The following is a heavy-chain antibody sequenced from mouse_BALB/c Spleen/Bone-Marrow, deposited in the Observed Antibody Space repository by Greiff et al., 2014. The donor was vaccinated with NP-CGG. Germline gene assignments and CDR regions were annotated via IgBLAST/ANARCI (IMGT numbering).Heavy chain of an antibody. CDR2: IITYSGDA. V-gene: IGHV1-67*01. CDR3: ARDYGSSHFDH. J-gene: IGHJ2*01. CDR1: GYTFTDYA. D-gene: IGHD1-1*01. Sequence: VQLQQSGPELVRPGVSVKISCKGSGYTFTDYAMHWGKQSHAKSLEWIGVIITYSGDANYNQNFKGKATMTVDKSSITAYMELARLTSEDSAIYYCARDYGSSHFDHWGQGSTLTVSS.